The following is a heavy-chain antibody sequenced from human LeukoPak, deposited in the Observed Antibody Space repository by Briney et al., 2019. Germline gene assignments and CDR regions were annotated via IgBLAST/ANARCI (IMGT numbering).Heavy chain of an antibody. CDR2: IIPIFGTA. D-gene: IGHD6-13*01. Sequence: SVKVSCKASGGTFSSYAISWVRQAPGQGLEGMGGIIPIFGTANYAQKFQGRVTITADKSTSTAYMELSSLRSEDTAVYYCARAPAAGTDHFDYWGQGTLVTVSS. J-gene: IGHJ4*02. CDR1: GGTFSSYA. CDR3: ARAPAAGTDHFDY. V-gene: IGHV1-69*06.